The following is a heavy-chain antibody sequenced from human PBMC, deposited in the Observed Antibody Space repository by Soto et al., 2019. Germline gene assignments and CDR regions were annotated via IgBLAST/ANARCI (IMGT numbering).Heavy chain of an antibody. J-gene: IGHJ4*02. V-gene: IGHV3-48*03. Sequence: GGSLRLSCAASGFTFSNYDMNWVRQAPGKGLESVSHISRSGSTIYYADSVKGRFTISRDNAKNSLYLQMNSLRAEDTAVYYCARGYYYAYWGQGTLVTVSS. CDR1: GFTFSNYD. CDR2: ISRSGSTI. CDR3: ARGYYYAY. D-gene: IGHD3-22*01.